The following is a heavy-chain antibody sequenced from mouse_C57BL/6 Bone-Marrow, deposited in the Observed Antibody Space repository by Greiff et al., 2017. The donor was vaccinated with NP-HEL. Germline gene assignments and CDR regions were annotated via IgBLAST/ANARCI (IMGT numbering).Heavy chain of an antibody. Sequence: VQLLPSGPELVRPGASVKLSCTASGFNIKDDYMHWVRQRPEQGLEWIGWIFPENGDTEYASKFQGKATITADTSSNTAYLQLSSLTSEDTAVYYCTYSDWYFDVWGTGTTVTVSS. J-gene: IGHJ1*03. V-gene: IGHV14-4*01. CDR1: GFNIKDDY. CDR2: IFPENGDT. CDR3: TYSDWYFDV. D-gene: IGHD2-1*01.